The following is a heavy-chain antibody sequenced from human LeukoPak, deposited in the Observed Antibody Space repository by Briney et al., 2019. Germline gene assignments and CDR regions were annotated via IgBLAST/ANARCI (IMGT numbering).Heavy chain of an antibody. CDR1: SGSISSASYS. CDR3: ARLGAVASTTLSWFDP. D-gene: IGHD6-19*01. Sequence: PSETLSLTCTVSSGSISSASYSWAWIRQPPGKGLEWIGNISYSGSTYYNPSLKSRVTISVETSKNQFSLKVASVTAADTAVYYCARLGAVASTTLSWFDPWGQGTLVTVSS. J-gene: IGHJ5*02. V-gene: IGHV4-39*01. CDR2: ISYSGST.